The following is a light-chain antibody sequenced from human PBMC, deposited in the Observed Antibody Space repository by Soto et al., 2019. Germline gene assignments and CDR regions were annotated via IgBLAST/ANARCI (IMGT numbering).Light chain of an antibody. J-gene: IGLJ3*02. V-gene: IGLV1-40*01. CDR2: GNS. CDR1: SSNIGAGYD. Sequence: LTQPPSVSGAPGQRVTISCTGSSSNIGAGYDVHWYQQLPGTAPKLLIYGNSNRPSGVPDRFSGSKSGTSASLAITGLQAEDEADYYCQSYDSSLSGGGVFGGGTKLTVL. CDR3: QSYDSSLSGGGV.